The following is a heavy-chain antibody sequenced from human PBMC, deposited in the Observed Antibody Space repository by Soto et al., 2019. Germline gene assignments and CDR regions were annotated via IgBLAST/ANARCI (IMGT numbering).Heavy chain of an antibody. CDR1: GYTFTSYD. CDR3: APSIAVAGTGFDY. J-gene: IGHJ4*02. V-gene: IGHV1-8*01. Sequence: QVQLVQSGAEVKKPGASVKVSCMASGYTFTSYDINWVRQATGQGLEWMGWMNPNRGNTGYAQKFQDRVTMTRNTSIITAYMELGSLRSEDTAVYYCAPSIAVAGTGFDYWGQGTLVTVSS. D-gene: IGHD6-19*01. CDR2: MNPNRGNT.